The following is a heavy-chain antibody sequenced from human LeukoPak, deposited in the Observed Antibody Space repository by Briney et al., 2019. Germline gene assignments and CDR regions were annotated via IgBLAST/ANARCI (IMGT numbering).Heavy chain of an antibody. J-gene: IGHJ5*02. CDR2: ISAYNGNT. D-gene: IGHD6-19*01. Sequence: ASVKVSCKASGYTFTSYGISWVRQAPGQGLEWMGWISAYNGNTNYAKKLQGRVTMTTDTSTTTAYMELGGLRSDDTAVYYCASHNVAGRTNWFDPWGQGTLVTVSS. CDR1: GYTFTSYG. CDR3: ASHNVAGRTNWFDP. V-gene: IGHV1-18*01.